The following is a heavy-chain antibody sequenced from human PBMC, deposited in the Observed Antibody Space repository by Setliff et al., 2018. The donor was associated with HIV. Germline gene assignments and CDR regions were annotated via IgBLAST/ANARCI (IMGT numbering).Heavy chain of an antibody. D-gene: IGHD2-15*01. CDR3: AKGALGYCSGTICYPFDY. Sequence: GSLRLSCAASGFTFSSYAMNWVRQAPGKRLEWASSITNDGRNTYYADSVKGRFTISRDNSKNTLYLQMNSLRAEDMAVYYCAKGALGYCSGTICYPFDYWAQGTLVTVSS. CDR2: ITNDGRNT. J-gene: IGHJ4*02. V-gene: IGHV3-23*01. CDR1: GFTFSSYA.